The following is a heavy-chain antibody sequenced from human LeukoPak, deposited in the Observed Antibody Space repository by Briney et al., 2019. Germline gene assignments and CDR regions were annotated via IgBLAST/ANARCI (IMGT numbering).Heavy chain of an antibody. CDR3: ARITVRGVISYYYDYGMDV. D-gene: IGHD3-10*01. V-gene: IGHV4-4*07. Sequence: PSETLSLTCTVSGSSISSYYWSWIRQPAGKGLEWIGRIYTSGSTNYNPSLKSRVTMSVDTSKNQFSLKLSSVTAADTAVYYCARITVRGVISYYYDYGMDVWGQGTTVTVSS. CDR1: GSSISSYY. CDR2: IYTSGST. J-gene: IGHJ6*02.